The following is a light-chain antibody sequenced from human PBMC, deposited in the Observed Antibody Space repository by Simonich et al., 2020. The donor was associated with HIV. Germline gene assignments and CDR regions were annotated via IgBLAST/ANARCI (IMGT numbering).Light chain of an antibody. Sequence: EIVLTQSPGTLSLSPGERATLSCRASQSVSSNYLAWYQQKPGQAPRLLSYGASSRATGIPDRFSGSGSGTDFTLTINRLEPEDFAVYYCQQYDRSPTWTFGQGTKVEIK. CDR1: QSVSSNY. V-gene: IGKV3-20*01. J-gene: IGKJ1*01. CDR2: GAS. CDR3: QQYDRSPTWT.